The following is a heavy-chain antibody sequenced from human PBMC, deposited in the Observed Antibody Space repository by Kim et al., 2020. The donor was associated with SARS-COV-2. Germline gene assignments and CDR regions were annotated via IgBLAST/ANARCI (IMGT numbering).Heavy chain of an antibody. V-gene: IGHV4-59*08. J-gene: IGHJ6*03. CDR1: GGSISSYY. CDR3: ARQDDFWSGFNMDV. CDR2: IYYSGST. Sequence: SETLSLTCTVSGGSISSYYWSWIRQPPGKGLEWIGYIYYSGSTNYNPSLKSRVTISVDTSKNQFSLKLSSVTAADTAVYYCARQDDFWSGFNMDVWGKGTTVTVSS. D-gene: IGHD3-3*01.